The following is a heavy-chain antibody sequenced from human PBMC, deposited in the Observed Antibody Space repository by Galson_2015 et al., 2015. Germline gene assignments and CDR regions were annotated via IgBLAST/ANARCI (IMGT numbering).Heavy chain of an antibody. D-gene: IGHD4-17*01. CDR3: ARDPGDYGDYHPLDDY. Sequence: SLRLSCAASGFTFSSYAMHWVRQAPGKGLEWVAVISYDGSNKYYADSVKGRFTISRDNSKNTLYLQMNSLRAEDTAVYYCARDPGDYGDYHPLDDYWGQGTLVTVSS. V-gene: IGHV3-30*01. CDR2: ISYDGSNK. CDR1: GFTFSSYA. J-gene: IGHJ4*02.